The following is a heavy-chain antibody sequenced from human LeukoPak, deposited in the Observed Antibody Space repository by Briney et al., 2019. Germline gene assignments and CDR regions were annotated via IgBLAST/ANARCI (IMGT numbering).Heavy chain of an antibody. D-gene: IGHD3-22*01. CDR2: INPNSGGT. CDR3: ARAEYYYDSSGLKGLPCDY. J-gene: IGHJ4*02. V-gene: IGHV1-2*02. Sequence: ASVKVSCKASEYTFTGYYMNWVRQAPGQGLEWMGWINPNSGGTNYAQKFQGRVTMTRDTSISTAYMELSGLRADDTAVYYCARAEYYYDSSGLKGLPCDYWGQGTQVTVSS. CDR1: EYTFTGYY.